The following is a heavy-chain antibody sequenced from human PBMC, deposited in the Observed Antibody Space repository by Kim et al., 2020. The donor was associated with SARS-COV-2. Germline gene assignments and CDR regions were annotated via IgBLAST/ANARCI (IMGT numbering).Heavy chain of an antibody. J-gene: IGHJ6*02. V-gene: IGHV3-30*01. D-gene: IGHD3-10*01. Sequence: KGRCTISRDNSKNTLYLQMTSLRAEDTAVYYCARDLGLRSGAGYYYGMDVWGQGTTVTVSS. CDR3: ARDLGLRSGAGYYYGMDV.